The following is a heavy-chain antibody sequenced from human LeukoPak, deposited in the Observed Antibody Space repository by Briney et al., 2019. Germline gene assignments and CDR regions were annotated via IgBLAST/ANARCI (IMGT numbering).Heavy chain of an antibody. V-gene: IGHV1-69*04. Sequence: ASVKVSCKASGGTFSSYAISWVRQAPGQGLEWMGRIIPILGIANYAQKFQGRVTITADKSTSTAYMELSSLRSEDTAVYYCASTNYYGSSGYYSSSRAFDIWGQGTMVTVSS. CDR1: GGTFSSYA. CDR2: IIPILGIA. D-gene: IGHD3-22*01. CDR3: ASTNYYGSSGYYSSSRAFDI. J-gene: IGHJ3*02.